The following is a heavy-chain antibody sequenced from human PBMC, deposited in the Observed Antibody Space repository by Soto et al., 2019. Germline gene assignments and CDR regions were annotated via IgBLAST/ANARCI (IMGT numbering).Heavy chain of an antibody. CDR3: ARGPMVRGVDYYYYGMDV. D-gene: IGHD3-10*01. V-gene: IGHV3-11*06. Sequence: QVQLVESGGGLVKPGGSRRLSCAASGFTFSDYYMSWIRQAPGKGLEWVSYISSSSSYTNYADSVKGRFTISRDNAKNSLYLQMNSLRAEDTAVYYCARGPMVRGVDYYYYGMDVWGQGTTVTVSS. CDR1: GFTFSDYY. CDR2: ISSSSSYT. J-gene: IGHJ6*02.